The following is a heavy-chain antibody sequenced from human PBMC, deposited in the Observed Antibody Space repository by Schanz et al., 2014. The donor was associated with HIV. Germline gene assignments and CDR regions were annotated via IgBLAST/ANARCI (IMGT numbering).Heavy chain of an antibody. D-gene: IGHD6-13*01. Sequence: QVQLVESGGGVVQPGRSLRLSCAASGFTFSTYGMHWVRQAPGKGLEWVAVISYDRRNKYYADSVKGRFTISRDNSKNTLYLQMNSLRAEDTAIYYCATFGSSWPGYFDSWGQGTLVTVSS. J-gene: IGHJ4*02. CDR2: ISYDRRNK. CDR1: GFTFSTYG. CDR3: ATFGSSWPGYFDS. V-gene: IGHV3-33*05.